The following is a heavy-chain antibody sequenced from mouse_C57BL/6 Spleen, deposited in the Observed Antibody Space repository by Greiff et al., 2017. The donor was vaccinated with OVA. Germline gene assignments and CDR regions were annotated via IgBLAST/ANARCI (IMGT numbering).Heavy chain of an antibody. Sequence: EVMLVESGPELVKPGASVKIPCKASGYTFTDYNMDWVKQSHGKSLEWIGDINPNNGGTIYNQKFKGKATLTVDKSSSTAYMELRSLTSEDTAVYYCARGIYYDYAMDYWGQGTSVTVSS. CDR3: ARGIYYDYAMDY. D-gene: IGHD1-1*01. J-gene: IGHJ4*01. CDR1: GYTFTDYN. CDR2: INPNNGGT. V-gene: IGHV1-18*01.